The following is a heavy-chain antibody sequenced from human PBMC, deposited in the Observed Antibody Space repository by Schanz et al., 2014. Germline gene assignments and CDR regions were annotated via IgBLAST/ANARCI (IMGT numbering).Heavy chain of an antibody. Sequence: EVQLVESGGGLVKPGGSLRLSCAASGFTFSTYSMNWVRQAPGKGLEWVSSISSSSSYIYYADSVKGRFTISRDNAKNSLYLEMTSLRGEDTAVYYCARENLNWEAFDIWGQGTVVTVS. J-gene: IGHJ3*02. CDR1: GFTFSTYS. V-gene: IGHV3-21*04. D-gene: IGHD7-27*01. CDR3: ARENLNWEAFDI. CDR2: ISSSSSYI.